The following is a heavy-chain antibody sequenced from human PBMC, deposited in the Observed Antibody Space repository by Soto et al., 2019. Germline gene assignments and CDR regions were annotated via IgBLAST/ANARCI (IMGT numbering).Heavy chain of an antibody. CDR3: ARTRSFTLGFYYDGMDV. D-gene: IGHD6-6*01. V-gene: IGHV5-51*01. CDR2: IYPGDSDT. Sequence: PGESLKISCQGSVYSFASYWIGWLRQMPVKDLEWLGLIYPGDSDTRYSPSFQCQDTISADKSLRTAYLQWTSLKASDTALYYCARTRSFTLGFYYDGMDVWGQGTTVPVSS. CDR1: VYSFASYW. J-gene: IGHJ6*02.